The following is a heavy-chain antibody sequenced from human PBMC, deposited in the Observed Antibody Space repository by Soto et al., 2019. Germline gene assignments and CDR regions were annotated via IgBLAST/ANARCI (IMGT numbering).Heavy chain of an antibody. CDR2: IYWDDDK. D-gene: IGHD4-17*01. CDR3: AHAGDYDLLTFDH. CDR1: GFSLSTYDMG. Sequence: QITLKESGPTLVRPAQTLTLTCDFSGFSLSTYDMGVAWIRQPPGKALEWLALIYWDDDKRYSPYLKDRLAISKDTSSNQVVLTITNMDPGDTATYFCAHAGDYDLLTFDHWGPGTLVTVSS. J-gene: IGHJ4*02. V-gene: IGHV2-5*02.